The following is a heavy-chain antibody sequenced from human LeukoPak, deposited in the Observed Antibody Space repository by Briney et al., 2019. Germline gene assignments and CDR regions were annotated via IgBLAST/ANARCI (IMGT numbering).Heavy chain of an antibody. CDR1: GGSINSGSYY. CDR3: ARVLSGSYYGVDY. J-gene: IGHJ4*02. V-gene: IGHV4-61*02. CDR2: IYTSGST. D-gene: IGHD1-26*01. Sequence: SQTLSLTCTVSGGSINSGSYYWSWIRQPAGKGLEWIGRIYTSGSTNYNSSLKSRVTISVDTSKNQFSLKLSSVTAADTAVYYCARVLSGSYYGVDYWGQGTLVTVSS.